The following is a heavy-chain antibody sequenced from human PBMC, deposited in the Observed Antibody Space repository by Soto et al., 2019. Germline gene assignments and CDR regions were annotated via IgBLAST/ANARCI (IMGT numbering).Heavy chain of an antibody. Sequence: GGSLRLSCAASGFTFSSYAMHWVRQAPGKGLEWVAVISYDGSNKYYADSVKGRFTISRDNSKNTLYLQMNSLRAEDTAVYYCARDSSITMIVVVITYFDYWGQGTLVTVSS. D-gene: IGHD3-22*01. CDR1: GFTFSSYA. V-gene: IGHV3-30-3*01. J-gene: IGHJ4*02. CDR2: ISYDGSNK. CDR3: ARDSSITMIVVVITYFDY.